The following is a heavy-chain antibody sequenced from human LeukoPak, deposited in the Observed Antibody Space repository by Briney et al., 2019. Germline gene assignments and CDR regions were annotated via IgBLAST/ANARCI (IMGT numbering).Heavy chain of an antibody. CDR1: GFTFSSYA. CDR3: VRDGRSFDY. V-gene: IGHV3-7*01. CDR2: VKEDASET. Sequence: GGSLRLSCAASGFTFSSYAMSWVRQAPGKGPEWVANVKEDASETFYVDSVKGRFTISRDNAKNSLYLQMRSLRGEDTAVYYCVRDGRSFDYWGQGTLVTVSS. J-gene: IGHJ4*02.